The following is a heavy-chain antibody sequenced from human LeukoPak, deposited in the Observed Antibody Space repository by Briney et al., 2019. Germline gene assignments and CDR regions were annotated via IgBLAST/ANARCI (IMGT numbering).Heavy chain of an antibody. J-gene: IGHJ4*02. V-gene: IGHV3-30*01. D-gene: IGHD6-19*01. CDR1: GVTFSSYA. CDR3: ARSRPRGIVVAGSQDHDY. CDR2: MSYDGSNK. Sequence: GRSLRLSCAASGVTFSSYAMHWVRQAPGKGLEWVAVMSYDGSNKYYADSVKGRFTISRDNSKNTLYLQMNSLRAEDTAVYYCARSRPRGIVVAGSQDHDYWGQGTLVTVFS.